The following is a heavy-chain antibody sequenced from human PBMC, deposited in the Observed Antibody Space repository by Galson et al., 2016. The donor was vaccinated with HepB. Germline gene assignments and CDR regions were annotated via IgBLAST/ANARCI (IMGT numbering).Heavy chain of an antibody. D-gene: IGHD1-14*01. J-gene: IGHJ2*01. CDR3: ARHRPHTGRYWFFDV. Sequence: LSLTCAVSGDSITTSYWSWIRQPPGEGLEWVGFVFHTGSTSYNPSLKRRASISMDTSKKEFSLTLTSMTAADTAVYFCARHRPHTGRYWFFDVWGRGSLVAVSS. V-gene: IGHV4-59*08. CDR1: GDSITTSY. CDR2: VFHTGST.